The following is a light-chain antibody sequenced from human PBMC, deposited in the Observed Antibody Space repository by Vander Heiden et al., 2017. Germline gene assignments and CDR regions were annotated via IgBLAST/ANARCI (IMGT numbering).Light chain of an antibody. V-gene: IGKV3-20*01. CDR1: QSVSSNF. Sequence: ETVLTQPPGTLSSSPGERATLSCRASQSVSSNFFAWYQQKPGQAPRLLIYGTSNRATDIPDRFSGSGSGTDFTLTISRLEPEDFAVYYCQQYGDSSYTFGQGTKLEIK. J-gene: IGKJ2*01. CDR2: GTS. CDR3: QQYGDSSYT.